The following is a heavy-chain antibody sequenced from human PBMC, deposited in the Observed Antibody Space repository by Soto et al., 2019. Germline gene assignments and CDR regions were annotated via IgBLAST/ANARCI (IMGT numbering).Heavy chain of an antibody. CDR2: IYYSWTT. CDR1: Y. Sequence: YWIMKRKPPGKGLEWIGYIYYSWTTKHNPSLKSRVTISLDTSKNQFSLKLSSVTAADTAVYYCARAYGDYVFDYWGQGTLVTVSS. V-gene: IGHV4-59*01. D-gene: IGHD4-17*01. CDR3: ARAYGDYVFDY. J-gene: IGHJ4*02.